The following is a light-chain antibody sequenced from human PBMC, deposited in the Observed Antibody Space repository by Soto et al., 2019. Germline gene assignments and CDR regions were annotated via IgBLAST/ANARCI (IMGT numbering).Light chain of an antibody. V-gene: IGKV3-15*01. CDR2: GTS. J-gene: IGKJ5*01. CDR3: RHSKTWPIT. Sequence: EIVMTQSPASLSVSPGESVTLSCRASQSVASNLAWYQQKPGQAPRLLLYGTSTRATGVPARFSGSGSGTDVTLTIGSRQAADFAVYHCRHSKTWPITFGQGTRLDIK. CDR1: QSVASN.